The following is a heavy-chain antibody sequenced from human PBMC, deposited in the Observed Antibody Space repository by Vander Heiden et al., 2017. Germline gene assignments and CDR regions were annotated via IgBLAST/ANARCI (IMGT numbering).Heavy chain of an antibody. CDR1: GFSFSSDS. V-gene: IGHV3-21*01. CDR3: ARNFEAVAEKAPFDY. Sequence: EVQLVESGGGLVKSGGSLGLSCAASGFSFSSDSMNWVGQAPGKGLEWVSSISSSSSYIDYADSVKGRFTISRDNAKNSLYLQMNSLRAEDTAVYYCARNFEAVAEKAPFDYWGQGTLVTVSS. CDR2: ISSSSSYI. J-gene: IGHJ4*02. D-gene: IGHD6-19*01.